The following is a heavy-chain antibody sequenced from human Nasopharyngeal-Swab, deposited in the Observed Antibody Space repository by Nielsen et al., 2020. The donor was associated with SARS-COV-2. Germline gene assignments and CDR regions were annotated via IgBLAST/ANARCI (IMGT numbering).Heavy chain of an antibody. Sequence: RQAPGEGLQWLGSVYYTGSTYYNPSLKSRVTISVDTSQTPFSLKLRSATAADTAVYYCARSPHYYYYMDVWGTGTTVTVSS. CDR3: ARSPHYYYYMDV. CDR2: VYYTGST. V-gene: IGHV4-39*01. J-gene: IGHJ6*03.